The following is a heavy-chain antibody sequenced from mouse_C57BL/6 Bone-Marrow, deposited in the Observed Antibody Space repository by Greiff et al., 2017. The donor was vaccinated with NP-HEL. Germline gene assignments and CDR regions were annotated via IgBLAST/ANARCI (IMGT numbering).Heavy chain of an antibody. CDR2: ISSGGSYT. J-gene: IGHJ2*01. Sequence: EVKLQESGGDLVKPGGSLKLSCAASGFTFSSYGMPWVRQTPDKGLEWVATISSGGSYTYYPDSVKGRFTISRDNATNTLYLQMSSLKSEDTAMYYCARHHCDYWGQGTTLTVSS. CDR3: ARHHCDY. V-gene: IGHV5-6*01. CDR1: GFTFSSYG.